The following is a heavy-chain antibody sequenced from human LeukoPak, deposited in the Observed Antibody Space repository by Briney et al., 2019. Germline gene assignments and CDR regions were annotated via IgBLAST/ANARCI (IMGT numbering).Heavy chain of an antibody. D-gene: IGHD1-26*01. CDR2: IYYSGST. CDR1: GGSISSYY. Sequence: SETLSLTCTVSGGSISSYYWSWIRQPPGKGLEWIGYIYYSGSTNYNPSLKSRVTISVDTSKNQFSLKLSSVTAADTAVYYCAKGGRGATTALFDYWGQGTLVTVSS. J-gene: IGHJ4*02. V-gene: IGHV4-59*12. CDR3: AKGGRGATTALFDY.